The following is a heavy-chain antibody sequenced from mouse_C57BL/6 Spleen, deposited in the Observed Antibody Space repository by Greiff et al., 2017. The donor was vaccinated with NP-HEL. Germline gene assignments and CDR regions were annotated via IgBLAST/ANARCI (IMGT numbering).Heavy chain of an antibody. Sequence: QVQLQQPGAELVRPGSSVKLSCKASGYTFTSYWMHWVKQRPIQGLEWIGNIDPSDSETHYNQKFKDKATLTVDKSSSTAYMQLSSLTSEDSAVDYCARDGYGYDYAMDYWGQGTSVTVSS. D-gene: IGHD2-2*01. J-gene: IGHJ4*01. V-gene: IGHV1-52*01. CDR2: IDPSDSET. CDR1: GYTFTSYW. CDR3: ARDGYGYDYAMDY.